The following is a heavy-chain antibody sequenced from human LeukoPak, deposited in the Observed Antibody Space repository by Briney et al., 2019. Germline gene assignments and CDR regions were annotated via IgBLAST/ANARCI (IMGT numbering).Heavy chain of an antibody. D-gene: IGHD2-15*01. V-gene: IGHV3-7*01. CDR3: ARDQSLGYCSGDSCHSDY. Sequence: GSLRLSCAASGFTFSSYWMSWVRQAPGKGSEWVANIKQDGSEKYYVDSVKGRFTISRDNAKNSLYLQMNSLRAEDTAVYYCARDQSLGYCSGDSCHSDYWGQGTLVTVSS. CDR1: GFTFSSYW. CDR2: IKQDGSEK. J-gene: IGHJ4*02.